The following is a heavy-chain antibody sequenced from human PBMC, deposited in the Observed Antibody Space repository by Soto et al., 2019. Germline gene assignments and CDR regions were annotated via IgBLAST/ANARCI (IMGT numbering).Heavy chain of an antibody. Sequence: ASVKVSCKASGYTFTSYGISWVRQAPGQGLEWMGWISAYNGNTNYAQKHQGRVTMTTDTSTSTAYMELRSLRSDDTAVYYCATTLIRGYSGYDHYFDYWGQGTLVTVSS. V-gene: IGHV1-18*01. CDR3: ATTLIRGYSGYDHYFDY. J-gene: IGHJ4*02. D-gene: IGHD5-12*01. CDR1: GYTFTSYG. CDR2: ISAYNGNT.